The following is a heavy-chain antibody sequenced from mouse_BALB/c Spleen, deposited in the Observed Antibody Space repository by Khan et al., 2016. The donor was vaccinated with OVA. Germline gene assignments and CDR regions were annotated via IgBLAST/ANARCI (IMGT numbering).Heavy chain of an antibody. V-gene: IGHV3-2*02. Sequence: EVQLQESGPGLVKPSQSLSLTCTVTGYSITSGYVWNWLRQFPGNKLEWMGYISYSGSTNYYPSLKSRISITRDTSKNQFFLQLNSVTTEDTATYYCSRTARIKYWGQGTTLTVSS. CDR3: SRTARIKY. CDR2: ISYSGST. J-gene: IGHJ2*01. D-gene: IGHD1-2*01. CDR1: GYSITSGYV.